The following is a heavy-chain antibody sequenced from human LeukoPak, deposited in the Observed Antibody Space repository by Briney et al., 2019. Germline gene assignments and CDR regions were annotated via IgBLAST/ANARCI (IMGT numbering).Heavy chain of an antibody. CDR2: MNPNSGNT. CDR1: GYTFTSYD. J-gene: IGHJ5*02. Sequence: ASVKASCKASGYTFTSYDINWVRQATGQGLEWMGWMNPNSGNTGYAQKFQGRVTMTRNTSISTAYMELSSLRSEDTAVYYCARVLSSSWYGKWFDPWGQGTLVTVSS. CDR3: ARVLSSSWYGKWFDP. V-gene: IGHV1-8*01. D-gene: IGHD6-13*01.